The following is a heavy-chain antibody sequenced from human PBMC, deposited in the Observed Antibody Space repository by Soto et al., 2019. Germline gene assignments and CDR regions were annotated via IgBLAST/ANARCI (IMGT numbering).Heavy chain of an antibody. CDR2: IYWDDDK. V-gene: IGHV2-5*02. J-gene: IGHJ3*02. CDR3: VHSSDYIWGSYRPRDVFDI. CDR1: GFSLNTHGVG. D-gene: IGHD3-16*02. Sequence: SGPTLGNPAQTVTLTCTFSGFSLNTHGVGVGWIRQPPGKALEWLALIYWDDDKRYSPSLKSRLTINKDTSKNQVVLVMTNMEPVDTATYYCVHSSDYIWGSYRPRDVFDIGGQGTRFTV.